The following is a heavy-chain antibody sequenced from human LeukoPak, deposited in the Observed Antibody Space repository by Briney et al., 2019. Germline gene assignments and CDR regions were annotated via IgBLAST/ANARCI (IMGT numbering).Heavy chain of an antibody. Sequence: SQTLSLTCAISGDSVSSNSAAWNWIRQSPSRGLEWLGRTYYRSKWYNDYAVSVKSRITINPDTSKNQFSLQLNSVTPEDTAVYYCARTYYYDTSDYPPFDYWGQGTLVTVSS. CDR2: TYYRSKWYN. D-gene: IGHD3-22*01. CDR1: GDSVSSNSAA. V-gene: IGHV6-1*01. CDR3: ARTYYYDTSDYPPFDY. J-gene: IGHJ4*02.